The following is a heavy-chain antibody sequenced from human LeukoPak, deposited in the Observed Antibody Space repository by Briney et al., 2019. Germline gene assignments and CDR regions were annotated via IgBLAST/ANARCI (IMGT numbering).Heavy chain of an antibody. CDR1: DDSITMYY. D-gene: IGHD1-1*01. V-gene: IGHV4-59*01. CDR2: VDHTGST. CDR3: ARGRVSSSTWYSTYYYYFYMDV. Sequence: SETLSLTCSVSDDSITMYYWTWIRQPPGKGLEWIGYVDHTGSTHFNPSLNGRVSISRDTTKNLFSLRLRSVTAADTAVYFCARGRVSSSTWYSTYYYYFYMDVWGKGTTVTVSS. J-gene: IGHJ6*03.